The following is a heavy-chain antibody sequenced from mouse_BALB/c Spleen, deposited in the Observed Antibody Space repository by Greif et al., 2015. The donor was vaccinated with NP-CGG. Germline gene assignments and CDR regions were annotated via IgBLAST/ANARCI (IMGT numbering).Heavy chain of an antibody. CDR2: IWAGGSK. CDR1: GFSLTSYG. Sequence: VMLVESGPGLVAPSQSLSITCTVSGFSLTSYGVHWVRQPPGKGLEWLGVIWAGGSKNYNSALMSRLSISKDNSQSQVFLKISSLQTDDTGMYYCARGGGNWYFEVWGAGTTVTVSS. J-gene: IGHJ1*01. CDR3: ARGGGNWYFEV. V-gene: IGHV2-9*02.